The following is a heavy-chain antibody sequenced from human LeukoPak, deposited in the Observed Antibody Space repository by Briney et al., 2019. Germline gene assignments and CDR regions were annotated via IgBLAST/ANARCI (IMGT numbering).Heavy chain of an antibody. D-gene: IGHD2-8*01. J-gene: IGHJ4*02. CDR2: IIPILGIA. CDR1: GGTFSSYT. Sequence: SVKVSCKASGGTFSSYTISWVRQAPGQGLEWMGRIIPILGIANYAQKFQGRVTITADKSTSTAYMELSSLRSEDTAVYYCARDGMRGSIDYWGQGTLVTVSS. CDR3: ARDGMRGSIDY. V-gene: IGHV1-69*04.